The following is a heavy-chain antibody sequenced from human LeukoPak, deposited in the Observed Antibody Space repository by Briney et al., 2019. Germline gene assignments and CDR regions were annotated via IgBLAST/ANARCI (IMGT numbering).Heavy chain of an antibody. D-gene: IGHD3-22*01. Sequence: GGSLRLSCAASGFTFSSYAMSWVRQAPEKGLEWVSSNSGSGGSTYLADSVRGRFTISRDNSKNTLYLQMSSLKVEDTAVYYCAKEDRSGSSGYNDYWGQGTLVTVSS. V-gene: IGHV3-23*01. CDR1: GFTFSSYA. CDR2: NSGSGGST. J-gene: IGHJ4*02. CDR3: AKEDRSGSSGYNDY.